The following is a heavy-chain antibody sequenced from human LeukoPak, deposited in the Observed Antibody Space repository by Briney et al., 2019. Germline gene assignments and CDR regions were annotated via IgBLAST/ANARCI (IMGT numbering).Heavy chain of an antibody. Sequence: GGSLRLSCAASGFTFSNYNMIWVRQAPGKGLEWVSYISSSSSTIYYADSVQGRFTISRDNAKNSLYLQMNSLRVEATAVYYCARESSGWYPGFDYWGQGTLVTVSS. CDR2: ISSSSSTI. D-gene: IGHD6-19*01. CDR3: ARESSGWYPGFDY. CDR1: GFTFSNYN. V-gene: IGHV3-48*04. J-gene: IGHJ4*02.